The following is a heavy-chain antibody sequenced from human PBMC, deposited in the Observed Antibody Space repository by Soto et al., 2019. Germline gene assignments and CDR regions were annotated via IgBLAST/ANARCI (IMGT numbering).Heavy chain of an antibody. Sequence: GSLRLSCAASGFTFSSYGMHWVRQAPGKGLEWVAVISYDGSNKYYADSVKGRFTISRDNSKNTLYLQMNSLRAEDTAVYYCAKDTDSSGYYAASNYYYGMDVWGQGTTVTVSS. J-gene: IGHJ6*02. V-gene: IGHV3-30*18. CDR2: ISYDGSNK. D-gene: IGHD3-22*01. CDR3: AKDTDSSGYYAASNYYYGMDV. CDR1: GFTFSSYG.